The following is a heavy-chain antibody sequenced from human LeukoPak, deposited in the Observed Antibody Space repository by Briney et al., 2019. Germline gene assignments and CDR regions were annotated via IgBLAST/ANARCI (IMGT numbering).Heavy chain of an antibody. Sequence: PSETLSLTCGVSGGSITSTNWWSWVRQPPGQGLEWIGEISLSGLTNYNPSLKSRVTMALDKSKNHLSLNLTSVTAADTAVYYCARRLDDWGQGTLVTVSS. CDR2: ISLSGLT. CDR3: ARRLDD. J-gene: IGHJ4*02. CDR1: GGSITSTNW. V-gene: IGHV4-4*02.